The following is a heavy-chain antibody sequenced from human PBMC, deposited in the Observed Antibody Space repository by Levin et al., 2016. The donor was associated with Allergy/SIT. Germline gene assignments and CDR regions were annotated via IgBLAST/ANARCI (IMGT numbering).Heavy chain of an antibody. V-gene: IGHV1-2*02. J-gene: IGHJ4*02. CDR3: ARVERNNGWGGMQPTVTTLPLMY. D-gene: IGHD4-17*01. Sequence: ASVKVSCKASGYTFTGYYMHWVRQAPGQGLEWMGWINPNSGGTNYAQKFQGRVTMTRDTSISTAYMELSRLRSDDTAVYYCARVERNNGWGGMQPTVTTLPLMYWGQGTLVTVSS. CDR2: INPNSGGT. CDR1: GYTFTGYY.